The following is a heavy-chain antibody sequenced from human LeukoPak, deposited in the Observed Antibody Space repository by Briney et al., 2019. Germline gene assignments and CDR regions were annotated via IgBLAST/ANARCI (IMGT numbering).Heavy chain of an antibody. V-gene: IGHV1-18*01. D-gene: IGHD2-2*01. CDR1: GYTFTSYG. CDR3: ARRMGDIVVVPAASAFDI. Sequence: ASVKVSCKASGYTFTSYGISWVRQAPGQGLEWMGWISAYNGNTNYAQRLQGRVTMTTDTSTSTAYMELRSLRSDDTAVYYCARRMGDIVVVPAASAFDIWGQGTMVTVSS. J-gene: IGHJ3*02. CDR2: ISAYNGNT.